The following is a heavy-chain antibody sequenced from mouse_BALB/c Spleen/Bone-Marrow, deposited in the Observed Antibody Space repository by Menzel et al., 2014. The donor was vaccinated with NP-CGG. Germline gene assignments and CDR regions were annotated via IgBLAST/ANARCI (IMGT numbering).Heavy chain of an antibody. V-gene: IGHV5-17*02. CDR1: GFTFSSFA. CDR2: ISSGSSTI. J-gene: IGHJ2*01. Sequence: EVHLVESGGGLVQPGGSRKLSCAVSGFTFSSFAMHWVRQAPEKGLEWVAYISSGSSTIYYADTVMGRFTISRDNPKSTLFLQMTSLRSEDTAMYYCARSGSSSGYFDYWGQGTTLTVSS. CDR3: ARSGSSSGYFDY. D-gene: IGHD1-1*01.